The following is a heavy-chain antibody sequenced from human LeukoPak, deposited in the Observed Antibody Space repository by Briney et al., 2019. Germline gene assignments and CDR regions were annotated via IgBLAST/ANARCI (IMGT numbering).Heavy chain of an antibody. CDR1: GFTFDDYG. Sequence: GGSVKLSCAASGFTFDDYGMSWVRQAPGQGLEWISGINWNGSSTGYADSVKGRLTITRDNAKNSLYLQMNSLRAEDKALYYCARETDEKDYWAQGTLVSVSS. CDR3: ARETDEKDY. V-gene: IGHV3-20*04. J-gene: IGHJ4*02. CDR2: INWNGSST.